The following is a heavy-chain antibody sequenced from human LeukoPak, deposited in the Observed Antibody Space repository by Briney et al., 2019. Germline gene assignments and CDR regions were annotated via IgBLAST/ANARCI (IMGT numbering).Heavy chain of an antibody. Sequence: SETLSLTCAVYGGSFSGYYWSAIRQPPGKGLEWIGEINHSGRTNYIPCLKSRVTISVDTSKNQFSLKRSSVTAADTAVYYCARGVHSRDSVWWSYPSTRRFDYWGQGTLVTVSS. CDR3: ARGVHSRDSVWWSYPSTRRFDY. J-gene: IGHJ4*02. CDR1: GGSFSGYY. D-gene: IGHD3-16*01. V-gene: IGHV4-34*01. CDR2: INHSGRT.